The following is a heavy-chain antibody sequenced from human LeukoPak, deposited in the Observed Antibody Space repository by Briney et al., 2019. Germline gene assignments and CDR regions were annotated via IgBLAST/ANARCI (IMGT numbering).Heavy chain of an antibody. CDR2: ITSSSAAV. CDR3: ANNRDLVGSFLGGSGSYRPDAFDI. J-gene: IGHJ3*02. D-gene: IGHD3-10*01. V-gene: IGHV3-48*01. Sequence: PGGSLRLSCAASGFTVSSYGMNWVRQAPGQGLEWLSYITSSSAAVYYADSVKGRFTVSRDNAKHSLYLQMNSLRAEDTAVYYCANNRDLVGSFLGGSGSYRPDAFDIWGQGTMVTVSS. CDR1: GFTVSSYG.